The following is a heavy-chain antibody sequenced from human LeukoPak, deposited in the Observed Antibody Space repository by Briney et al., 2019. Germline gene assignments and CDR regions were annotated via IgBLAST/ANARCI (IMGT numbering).Heavy chain of an antibody. J-gene: IGHJ4*02. CDR3: ARHNARLRFLEWFPLGVDY. CDR1: GYSISSGYC. CDR2: IYHSGST. Sequence: SETLSLTCAVSGYSISSGYCWGWIRQPPGNGLEWIGSIYHSGSTYYNPSLKSRVTISVDTSKNQFSLKLSSVTAADTAVYYCARHNARLRFLEWFPLGVDYWGQGTLVTVSS. D-gene: IGHD3-3*01. V-gene: IGHV4-38-2*01.